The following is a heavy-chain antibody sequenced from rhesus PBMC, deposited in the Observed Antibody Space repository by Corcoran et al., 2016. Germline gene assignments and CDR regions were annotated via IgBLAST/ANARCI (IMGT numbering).Heavy chain of an antibody. CDR3: SRGSYGIFDY. D-gene: IGHD4-4*01. Sequence: QVQLQESGPGLVKPSETLSLTCAVSGYSISSGYGWSWIRQPPGKGIEWIGYIGGSSGSTNYNPSLKSRVTISKDTSKNQFSLKLSSVTAADTAVYYCSRGSYGIFDYWGQGVLVTVSS. CDR1: GYSISSGYG. CDR2: IGGSSGST. V-gene: IGHV4-127*01. J-gene: IGHJ4*01.